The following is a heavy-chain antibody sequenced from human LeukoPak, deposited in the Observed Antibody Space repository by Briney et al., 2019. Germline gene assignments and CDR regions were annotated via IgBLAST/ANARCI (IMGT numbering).Heavy chain of an antibody. D-gene: IGHD3-16*01. Sequence: SGGSLRLSCAASGFTFSSYGMHWVRQAPGKGLEWVAVISYDGSNRYYADSVKGRFTISRDTSKNTLYLQMNSLRAEDTAVYYCAKTRSRNMITFGGVENWFDPWGQGTLVTVSS. CDR1: GFTFSSYG. CDR2: ISYDGSNR. V-gene: IGHV3-30*18. CDR3: AKTRSRNMITFGGVENWFDP. J-gene: IGHJ5*02.